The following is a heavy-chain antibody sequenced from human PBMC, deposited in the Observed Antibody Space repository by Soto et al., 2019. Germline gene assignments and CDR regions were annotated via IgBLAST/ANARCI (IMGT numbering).Heavy chain of an antibody. CDR2: FTGTAAST. D-gene: IGHD1-7*01. Sequence: GRSLRLSCAASGFPFSRYGMSWERQTPGKGLGCVSAFTGTAASTYYADSVKGRFTISRDSSNNTVYLQMNSLRADDTAVYYCVKLRLELLYLDSLGLGALVTVSS. CDR1: GFPFSRYG. V-gene: IGHV3-23*01. J-gene: IGHJ4*02. CDR3: VKLRLELLYLDS.